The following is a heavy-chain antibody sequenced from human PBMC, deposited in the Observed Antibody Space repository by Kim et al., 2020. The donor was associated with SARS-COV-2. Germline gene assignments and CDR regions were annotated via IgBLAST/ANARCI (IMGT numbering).Heavy chain of an antibody. Sequence: SETLSLTCAVYGGSFSGYYWSWIRQPPGKGLEWIGEINHSGSTNYNPSLKSRVTISVDTSKNQFSLKLSSVTAADTAVYYCARGFAANYYDSSGSDYWGPATLTTASS. CDR3: ARGFAANYYDSSGSDY. J-gene: IGHJ4*01. V-gene: IGHV4-34*01. D-gene: IGHD3-22*01. CDR1: GGSFSGYY. CDR2: INHSGST.